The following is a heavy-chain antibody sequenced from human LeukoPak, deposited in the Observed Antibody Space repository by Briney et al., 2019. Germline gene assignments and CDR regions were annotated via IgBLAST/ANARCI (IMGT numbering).Heavy chain of an antibody. CDR1: GFTFSTYA. Sequence: GGSLRPSCAASGFTFSTYAMHWVRQAPGKGLEWVAVISYDGNDKFYADSVKGRLTISRDNSKNTLYLQMNDLRAEDTAVYYAARGRLYYGSGSPTDFEYWGQGTLVAVSS. CDR2: ISYDGNDK. J-gene: IGHJ4*02. CDR3: ARGRLYYGSGSPTDFEY. V-gene: IGHV3-30-3*01. D-gene: IGHD3-10*01.